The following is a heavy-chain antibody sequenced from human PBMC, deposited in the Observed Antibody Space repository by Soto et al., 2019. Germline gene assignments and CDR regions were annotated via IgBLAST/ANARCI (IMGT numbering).Heavy chain of an antibody. CDR2: INHSGST. CDR3: ARVRSGGSSSWYGGHYYYGMDV. V-gene: IGHV4-34*01. CDR1: GGSFSGYY. D-gene: IGHD6-13*01. Sequence: SSETLCLTCAVYGGSFSGYYWSWIRQPPGKGMEWIGEINHSGSTNYNPSLKSRVTISVDTSKNQFSLKLSSVTAADTAVYYCARVRSGGSSSWYGGHYYYGMDVWGQGTTVTVS. J-gene: IGHJ6*02.